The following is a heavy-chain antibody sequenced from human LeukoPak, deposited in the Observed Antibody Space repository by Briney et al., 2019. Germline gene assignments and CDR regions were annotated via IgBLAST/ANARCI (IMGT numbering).Heavy chain of an antibody. CDR1: GFTFSDNF. J-gene: IGHJ4*02. V-gene: IGHV3-72*01. Sequence: GGSLRLSCAASGFTFSDNFMDWVRQAPGKGLEWVGRTRNKANSYTTEYAASLKGRFTISRADSKNSLYLQINGLKTEDTAVYYCARTSASRSYYISYFAYWGQGTRVTVSS. CDR2: TRNKANSYTT. D-gene: IGHD3-10*01. CDR3: ARTSASRSYYISYFAY.